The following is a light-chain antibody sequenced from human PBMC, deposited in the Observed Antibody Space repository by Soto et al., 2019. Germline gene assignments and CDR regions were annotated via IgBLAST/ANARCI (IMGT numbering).Light chain of an antibody. V-gene: IGKV1-5*01. CDR2: GAS. CDR3: HLYNRNTWS. CDR1: KSVGTW. J-gene: IGKJ1*01. Sequence: DIQMTQSPSTLSASVGGRVTITSRARKSVGTWVAWYQQRPGKAPKLLIYGASNLESGVPSRFSGSGSGTAFTLTITSLQPDDFATYHCHLYNRNTWSFGPGTKVYI.